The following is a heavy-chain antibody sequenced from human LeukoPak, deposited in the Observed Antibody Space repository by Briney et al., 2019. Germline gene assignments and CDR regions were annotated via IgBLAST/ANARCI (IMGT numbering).Heavy chain of an antibody. J-gene: IGHJ4*02. V-gene: IGHV1-18*01. CDR3: ARTPALNYYDSSGYYHDY. D-gene: IGHD3-22*01. Sequence: AASVKVSCKASGYTFTSYGISWVRQAPGQGREWMGWISVYNGNTNYAQKLQGRVTMTTDTSTSTAYMELRSLRSDDTAVYYCARTPALNYYDSSGYYHDYWGQGTLVTVSS. CDR2: ISVYNGNT. CDR1: GYTFTSYG.